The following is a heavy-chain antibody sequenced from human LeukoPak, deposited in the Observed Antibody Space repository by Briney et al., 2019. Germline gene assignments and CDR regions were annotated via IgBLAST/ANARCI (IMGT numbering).Heavy chain of an antibody. J-gene: IGHJ6*03. CDR1: GHTFNNYN. CDR2: IGAYEGKT. Sequence: GASVTVSCKASGHTFNNYNINWVRQAPGQGLEWMGWIGAYEGKTNYAEKLQGRVTMSTDTSTSTAYMELRSLRSDDTAVYYCVIDTIYYMDVWGKGTTVTVSS. D-gene: IGHD2-21*01. CDR3: VIDTIYYMDV. V-gene: IGHV1-18*01.